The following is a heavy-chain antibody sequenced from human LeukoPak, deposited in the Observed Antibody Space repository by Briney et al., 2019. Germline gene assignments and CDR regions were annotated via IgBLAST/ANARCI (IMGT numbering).Heavy chain of an antibody. CDR3: ARERWEILSYYGMDV. Sequence: PGGSLRLSCAASGFTFSDYYMSWIRQAPGKGLEWVSYISSSGSTIYYADSVKGRFTISRDNAKNSLYLQMNSLRAEDTAVYYCARERWEILSYYGMDVWGQGTTVTVSS. CDR2: ISSSGSTI. D-gene: IGHD1-26*01. V-gene: IGHV3-11*01. J-gene: IGHJ6*02. CDR1: GFTFSDYY.